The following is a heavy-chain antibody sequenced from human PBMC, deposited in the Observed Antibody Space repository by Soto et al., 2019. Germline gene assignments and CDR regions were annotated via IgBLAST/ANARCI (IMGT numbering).Heavy chain of an antibody. CDR3: AREGTIAARRHYGMDV. D-gene: IGHD6-6*01. CDR1: GYTFTGYY. CDR2: INPNSGGT. V-gene: IGHV1-2*04. J-gene: IGHJ6*02. Sequence: ASVKVSCKASGYTFTGYYMHWVRQAPGQGLEWMGWINPNSGGTNYAQKFQGWVTMTRDTSISTAYMELSRLRSDDTAVYYCAREGTIAARRHYGMDVWGQGTTVTVSS.